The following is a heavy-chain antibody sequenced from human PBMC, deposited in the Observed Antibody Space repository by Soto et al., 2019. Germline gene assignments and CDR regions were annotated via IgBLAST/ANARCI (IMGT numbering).Heavy chain of an antibody. J-gene: IGHJ4*02. Sequence: EVQLLESGGGLVQPGGSLRLSCAAPGFNLSSYGMTWVRQAPGKGLEWVSFSSATGAGTYYADSVKGRFTISRDNSKNTLYLQMTSLRADDTAVYYCAKDRRAGGNYGFYSDFWGQEALVIVSS. CDR2: SSATGAGT. CDR3: AKDRRAGGNYGFYSDF. V-gene: IGHV3-23*01. D-gene: IGHD1-7*01. CDR1: GFNLSSYG.